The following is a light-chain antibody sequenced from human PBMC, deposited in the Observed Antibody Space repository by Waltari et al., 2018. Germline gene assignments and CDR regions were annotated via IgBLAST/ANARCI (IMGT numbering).Light chain of an antibody. J-gene: IGLJ3*02. Sequence: QSALTQPPSVSGSPGQSVTISCTGTNSDVGSHDRVSWFQQFPGTAPKLLIYEVINRPSGVPDRFSAPKSGNTASLTISGLQGEDEGDYYCISFTTTSTWVFGGGTKVTVL. V-gene: IGLV2-18*02. CDR1: NSDVGSHDR. CDR3: ISFTTTSTWV. CDR2: EVI.